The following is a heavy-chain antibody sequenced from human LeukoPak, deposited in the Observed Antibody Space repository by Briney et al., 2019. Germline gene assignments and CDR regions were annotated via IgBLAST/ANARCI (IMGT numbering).Heavy chain of an antibody. V-gene: IGHV1-18*01. CDR1: GYTFTSYG. D-gene: IGHD3-9*01. J-gene: IGHJ4*02. CDR2: ISTYNADT. Sequence: ASVKVSCKASGYTFTSYGISWVRQAPGQGLEWMGWISTYNADTDYAQKFQGRVTMTTETSTGTAYMELRSLRSDDTAVYYCARDPGQYYDILTGYYTPYYFDYWGREPWSPSPQ. CDR3: ARDPGQYYDILTGYYTPYYFDY.